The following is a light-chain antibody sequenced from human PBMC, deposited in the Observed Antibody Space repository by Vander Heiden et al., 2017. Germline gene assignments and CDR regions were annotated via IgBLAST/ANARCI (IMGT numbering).Light chain of an antibody. Sequence: DIQLTQSPSFLSASVGDRVTITCRASQGISSYFAWYQQKSGKAPKLLIYAASTLQSGVPSRFSGSGSGTEVTLTISSLQPEDFATYYCQQLNNYPFTFGPGTKVDIK. V-gene: IGKV1-9*01. CDR2: AAS. CDR1: QGISSY. J-gene: IGKJ3*01. CDR3: QQLNNYPFT.